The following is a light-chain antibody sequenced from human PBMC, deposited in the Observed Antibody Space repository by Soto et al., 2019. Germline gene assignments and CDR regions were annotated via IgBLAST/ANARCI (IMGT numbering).Light chain of an antibody. V-gene: IGLV2-14*01. J-gene: IGLJ3*02. CDR1: SSDVGGYNY. CDR3: SSYTSSSTWV. CDR2: EVS. Sequence: SALTQPASVSGSPGQSITISCTGTSSDVGGYNYVSWYQQHPGKAPKLMIYEVSNRPSGVSNRFSGSKSGNTASLTISGLQVEDEADYYCSSYTSSSTWVFGGGTQLTVL.